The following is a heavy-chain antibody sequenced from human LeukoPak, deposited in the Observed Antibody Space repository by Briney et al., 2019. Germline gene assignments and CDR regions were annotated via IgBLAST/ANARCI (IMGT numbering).Heavy chain of an antibody. D-gene: IGHD2-21*01. V-gene: IGHV3-7*01. CDR3: ARGARGGDFKN. CDR2: IKQDGSEK. Sequence: GGSLRLSCAASGFTFSSYWMSWVRQALGKGLEWVANIKQDGSEKYYVDSVKGRFTISRDNAKNSLYLQMNSLRAEDTAVYYCARGARGGDFKNWGQGTLVTVSS. CDR1: GFTFSSYW. J-gene: IGHJ1*01.